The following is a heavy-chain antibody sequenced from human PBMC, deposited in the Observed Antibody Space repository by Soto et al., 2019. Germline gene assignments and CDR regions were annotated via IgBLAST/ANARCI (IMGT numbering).Heavy chain of an antibody. V-gene: IGHV4-30-2*01. CDR2: IYRSGST. CDR3: ARDTYDSSGYYMFSDP. Sequence: IQSLRSAVLGGTIRSGGCSWSWIKKPPGKGLEWIGYIYRSGSTYYNPSLKSRVTISVDRSKNQFSLKLSSVTAADTAVYYCARDTYDSSGYYMFSDPWGQGTLVTVPQ. D-gene: IGHD3-22*01. J-gene: IGHJ5*02. CDR1: GGTIRSGGCS.